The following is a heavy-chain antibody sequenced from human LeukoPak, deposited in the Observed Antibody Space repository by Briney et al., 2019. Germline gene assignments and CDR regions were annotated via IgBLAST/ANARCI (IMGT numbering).Heavy chain of an antibody. CDR2: IRYNGNNQ. D-gene: IGHD3-10*01. CDR1: GFTFYNYA. Sequence: GGSPRLSCAASGFTFYNYAMHWVRQAPGKGLEWVAFIRYNGNNQYYADSVKGRFTISRDNSKNTLYLQMNSLKGDDTAVYYCAKDSAFYYIDVWGKGTTVIISS. CDR3: AKDSAFYYIDV. V-gene: IGHV3-30*02. J-gene: IGHJ6*03.